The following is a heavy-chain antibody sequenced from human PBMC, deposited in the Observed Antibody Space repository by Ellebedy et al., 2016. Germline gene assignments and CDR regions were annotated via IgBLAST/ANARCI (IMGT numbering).Heavy chain of an antibody. CDR1: GGSFSGYY. D-gene: IGHD6-13*01. Sequence: SETLSLTXAVYGGSFSGYYWSWIRQPPGKGLEWIGEINHSGSTNYNPSLKSRVTISVDTSKNQFSLKLSSVTAADTAVYYCARGRGEGRHDKMAAAGTNYDYWGQGTLVTVSS. J-gene: IGHJ4*02. V-gene: IGHV4-34*01. CDR2: INHSGST. CDR3: ARGRGEGRHDKMAAAGTNYDY.